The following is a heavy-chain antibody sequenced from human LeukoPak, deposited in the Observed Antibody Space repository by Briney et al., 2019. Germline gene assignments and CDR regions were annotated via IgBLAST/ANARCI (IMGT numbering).Heavy chain of an antibody. CDR1: GGSISGYY. D-gene: IGHD3-10*01. CDR3: ARHGAYGPGYYYGMDV. J-gene: IGHJ6*02. V-gene: IGHV4-59*08. Sequence: SETLSLTCTVSGGSISGYYWSWLRQPPGKGLEWIGYIYYSGSTNYNPSLKSRVTMSVATSKNQVSLNLSSVTAADTAVYYCARHGAYGPGYYYGMDVWGQGTTVTVSS. CDR2: IYYSGST.